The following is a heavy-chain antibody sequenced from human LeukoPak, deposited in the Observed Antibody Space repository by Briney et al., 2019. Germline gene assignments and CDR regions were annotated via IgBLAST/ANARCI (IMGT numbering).Heavy chain of an antibody. Sequence: MPSETLSLTCTVSNVSISGSSFYWGWIRQSPGKGLEWIGTIYYSGSTYYNPSLKSRVTISVDTSQNQFSLKLSSVTAADTAVYYCARGYSSAVGVWGQGTTVTVSS. CDR3: ARGYSSAVGV. J-gene: IGHJ6*02. CDR1: NVSISGSSFY. V-gene: IGHV4-39*01. CDR2: IYYSGST. D-gene: IGHD6-25*01.